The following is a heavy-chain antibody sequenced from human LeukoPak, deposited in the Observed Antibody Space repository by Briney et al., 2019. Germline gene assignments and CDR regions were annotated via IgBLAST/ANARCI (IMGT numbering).Heavy chain of an antibody. CDR2: INPSGGST. D-gene: IGHD2-2*02. Sequence: ASVKVSCKASGYTFTSYYMLWVRQAAGQGLEWMGIINPSGGSTSYAQKFQGRITMTRDMSTSTVYRELSSLRSEDTAVYYCARGVVVVPAAIGHWFDPWGQGTLVTVSS. CDR1: GYTFTSYY. CDR3: ARGVVVVPAAIGHWFDP. V-gene: IGHV1-46*01. J-gene: IGHJ5*02.